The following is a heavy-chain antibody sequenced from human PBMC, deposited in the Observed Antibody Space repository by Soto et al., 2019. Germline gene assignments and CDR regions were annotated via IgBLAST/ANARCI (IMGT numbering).Heavy chain of an antibody. Sequence: GGSLRLSCAASGFTFSSYAMSWVRQAPGKGLEWVSAISGSGGSTYYADSVKGRFTISRDNSKNTLYLQMNSLRAEDTAVYYCARWSDFWSGYYSSDAFDIWGQGTMVTVSS. V-gene: IGHV3-23*01. J-gene: IGHJ3*02. D-gene: IGHD3-3*01. CDR3: ARWSDFWSGYYSSDAFDI. CDR1: GFTFSSYA. CDR2: ISGSGGST.